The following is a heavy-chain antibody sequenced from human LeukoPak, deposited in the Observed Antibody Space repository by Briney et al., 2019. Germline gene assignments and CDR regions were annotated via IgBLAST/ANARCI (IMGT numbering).Heavy chain of an antibody. CDR3: ARGRAPLLRYCSGGSCQYYFDY. V-gene: IGHV4-34*01. CDR2: INHSGST. J-gene: IGHJ4*02. Sequence: SETLSLTCAVYGGSFSGYYWSWIRQPPGKGLEWIGEINHSGSTNYNPSLKSRVTISVDTSKNQFSLKLSSVTAADTAVYYCARGRAPLLRYCSGGSCQYYFDYWGQGTLVTVSS. CDR1: GGSFSGYY. D-gene: IGHD2-15*01.